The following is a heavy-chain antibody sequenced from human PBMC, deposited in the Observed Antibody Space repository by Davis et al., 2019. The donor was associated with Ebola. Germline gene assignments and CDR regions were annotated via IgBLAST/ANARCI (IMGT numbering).Heavy chain of an antibody. Sequence: GESLKISCAASGFTFSTYSMNWVRQAPGKGLEWVSGTTLSGASTYYADSVKGRFTISRDNAGNSLYLQMNSLRDDDTAVYYCARDYFDFWSGYYGAADYWGQGTLVTVSS. D-gene: IGHD3-3*01. CDR1: GFTFSTYS. V-gene: IGHV3-48*02. J-gene: IGHJ4*02. CDR3: ARDYFDFWSGYYGAADY. CDR2: TTLSGAST.